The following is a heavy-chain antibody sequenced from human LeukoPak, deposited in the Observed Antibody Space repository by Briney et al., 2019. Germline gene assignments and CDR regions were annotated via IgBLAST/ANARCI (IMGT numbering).Heavy chain of an antibody. CDR1: GFDFHNYV. Sequence: GGSLRLSCAASGFDFHNYVIHWVRQAPGKGLEWVAVIWYDGSNKYYADSVKGRFTISRDNSKNTLYLQMNSLRAEDTAVYYCARDGYCSGGSCYPGNYWGQGTLVTVSS. CDR2: IWYDGSNK. J-gene: IGHJ4*02. CDR3: ARDGYCSGGSCYPGNY. V-gene: IGHV3-33*08. D-gene: IGHD2-15*01.